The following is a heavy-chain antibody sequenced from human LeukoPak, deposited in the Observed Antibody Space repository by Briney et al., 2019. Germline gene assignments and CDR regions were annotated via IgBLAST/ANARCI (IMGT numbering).Heavy chain of an antibody. J-gene: IGHJ3*02. CDR2: IQYDASNK. Sequence: GGSLRLSCAASGFTFSNYGMHWVRQAPGKGLEWVAFIQYDASNKYYSDSVKGRFTISRDNSKNTLYLRMNSLRPEDTAVYYRAKITDPQFDIWGQGTMVTVSS. CDR1: GFTFSNYG. V-gene: IGHV3-30*02. D-gene: IGHD3-16*01. CDR3: AKITDPQFDI.